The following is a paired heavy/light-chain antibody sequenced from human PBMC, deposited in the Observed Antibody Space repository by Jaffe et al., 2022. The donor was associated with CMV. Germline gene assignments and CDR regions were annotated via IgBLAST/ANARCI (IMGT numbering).Heavy chain of an antibody. CDR1: GGSISSNNW. CDR3: ARDTNYLVRGVINWFDP. D-gene: IGHD3-10*01. V-gene: IGHV4-4*02. Sequence: QVQLQESGPGLVKPSGTLSLTCAVSGGSISSNNWWSWVRQPPGKGLEWIGEISHSGSTNYNPSLKSRVTISVDKSKNRFSLKLSSVTAADTAVYYCARDTNYLVRGVINWFDPWGQGTLVTVSS. CDR2: ISHSGST. J-gene: IGHJ5*02.
Light chain of an antibody. CDR2: AAS. CDR3: QQSYSTPYT. CDR1: QSISSY. J-gene: IGKJ2*01. V-gene: IGKV1-39*01. Sequence: DIQMTQSPSSLSASLGDRVTITCRASQSISSYLNWYQHRPGKTPKLLIYAASSLQSGVPSRFSGSGSGTDFTLTISSLQPEDFATYYCQQSYSTPYTFGQGTKLEIK.